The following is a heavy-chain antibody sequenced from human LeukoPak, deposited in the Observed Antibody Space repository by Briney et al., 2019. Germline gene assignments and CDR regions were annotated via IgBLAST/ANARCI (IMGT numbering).Heavy chain of an antibody. Sequence: KPSETLSLTCTVSGGSISSSSYYWGCIRQPPGKGLEWIGSIYYSGSTYYNPSLKSRVTISVDTSKNQFSLKLSSVTAADTAVYYCVSGEADCSSTSCAPPLVANWFDPWGQGTLVTVSS. CDR1: GGSISSSSYY. CDR3: VSGEADCSSTSCAPPLVANWFDP. CDR2: IYYSGST. D-gene: IGHD2-2*01. V-gene: IGHV4-39*01. J-gene: IGHJ5*02.